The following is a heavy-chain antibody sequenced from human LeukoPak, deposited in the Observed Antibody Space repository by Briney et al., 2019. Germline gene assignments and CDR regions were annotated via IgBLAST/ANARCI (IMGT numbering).Heavy chain of an antibody. CDR2: IRSKANSYAT. CDR1: GFTFSGSA. Sequence: PGGSLRLSCAASGFTFSGSAMRWVRQASGKGLEWVGRIRSKANSYATAYAASVKGRFTISRDDSKNTAYLQMNSLKTEDTAVYYCTRPGGYEGYYGMDVWGQGTTVTVSS. J-gene: IGHJ6*02. V-gene: IGHV3-73*01. CDR3: TRPGGYEGYYGMDV. D-gene: IGHD5-12*01.